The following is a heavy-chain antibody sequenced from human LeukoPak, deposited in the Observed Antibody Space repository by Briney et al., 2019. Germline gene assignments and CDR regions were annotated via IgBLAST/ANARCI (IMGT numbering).Heavy chain of an antibody. D-gene: IGHD5-12*01. CDR1: GFTFGSSV. J-gene: IGHJ4*02. CDR2: MWYDGSTI. CDR3: AKEGIDGSGYDLDY. Sequence: GGSLRLSCAASGFTFGSSVMHWVRQAPGEGLEWVAVMWYDGSTIHYADSVKGRFTISRDISKNTLYLQMTSLRAEDTAVYYCAKEGIDGSGYDLDYWGQGTRVTVSS. V-gene: IGHV3-33*06.